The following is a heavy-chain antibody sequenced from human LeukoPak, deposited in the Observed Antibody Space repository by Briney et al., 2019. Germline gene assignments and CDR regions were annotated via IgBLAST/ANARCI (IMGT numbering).Heavy chain of an antibody. J-gene: IGHJ4*02. CDR3: ARDTSFSYYYDSSGYLDY. Sequence: GGSLRLSCAASGFTFSSYEMNWVRQAPGKGLEWVSYISSSGSTIYYADSVKGRFTISRDNAKNSLYLQMNSLRAEDTAVYYCARDTSFSYYYDSSGYLDYWGQGTLVTVAS. CDR2: ISSSGSTI. CDR1: GFTFSSYE. D-gene: IGHD3-22*01. V-gene: IGHV3-48*03.